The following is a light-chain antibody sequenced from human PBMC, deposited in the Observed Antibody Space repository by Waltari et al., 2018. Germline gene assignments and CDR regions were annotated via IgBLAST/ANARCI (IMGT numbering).Light chain of an antibody. J-gene: IGKJ1*01. CDR3: QQSYSSPWT. Sequence: DIQMTQSPSSLSPSVGDRLTITCRASQSIDFYLHWYRQRPGKAPELLIYASNILQSGVPSRFRGSGSGTEFTLTISSLQTEDFAIYYCQQSYSSPWTFGPGTKVEIK. CDR1: QSIDFY. V-gene: IGKV1-39*01. CDR2: ASN.